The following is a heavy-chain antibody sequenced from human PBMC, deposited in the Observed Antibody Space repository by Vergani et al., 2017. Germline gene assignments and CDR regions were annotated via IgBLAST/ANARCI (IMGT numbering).Heavy chain of an antibody. D-gene: IGHD3-16*02. CDR3: AWGSYRYTLLGY. CDR2: IDPSDSYT. CDR1: GYSFTSYW. V-gene: IGHV5-10-1*01. Sequence: EVQLVQSGAEVKTPGESLTISCKGSGYSFTSYWISWVRQMPGKGLEWMGRIDPSDSYTNYSPSFQGHVTISADKSISTAYLQWSSLKASDTAMYYCAWGSYRYTLLGYWGQGTLVTVSS. J-gene: IGHJ4*02.